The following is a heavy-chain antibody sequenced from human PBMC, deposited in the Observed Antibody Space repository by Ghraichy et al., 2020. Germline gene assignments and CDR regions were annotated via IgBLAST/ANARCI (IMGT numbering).Heavy chain of an antibody. Sequence: GGSLRLSCAASGFTFSSYWMHWVRQAPGKGLVWVSRINSDGSSTSYADSVKGRFTISRDNAKNTLYLQMNSLRAEDTAVYYCASLPYSSSWVTPWGQGTLVTVSS. V-gene: IGHV3-74*01. CDR1: GFTFSSYW. CDR3: ASLPYSSSWVTP. D-gene: IGHD6-13*01. J-gene: IGHJ5*02. CDR2: INSDGSST.